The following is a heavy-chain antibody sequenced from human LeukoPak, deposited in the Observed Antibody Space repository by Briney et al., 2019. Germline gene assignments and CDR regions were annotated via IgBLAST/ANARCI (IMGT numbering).Heavy chain of an antibody. V-gene: IGHV3-53*01. D-gene: IGHD3-10*01. CDR2: IYSGGST. CDR1: GFTFSSNY. Sequence: GGSLRLSCAASGFTFSSNYMSWVRQAPGKGLEWVSVIYSGGSTYYADSVKGRFTISRDNSKNTLYLQMNSLRAEDTAVYYCAREVQGYYGSGSGYYFDYWGQGTLVTVSS. J-gene: IGHJ4*02. CDR3: AREVQGYYGSGSGYYFDY.